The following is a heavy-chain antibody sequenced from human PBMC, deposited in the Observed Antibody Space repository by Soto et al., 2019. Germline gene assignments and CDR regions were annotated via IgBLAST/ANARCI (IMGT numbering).Heavy chain of an antibody. Sequence: SQTLSLTCAISGDSVSSNSAAWDWIRQSPSRGLEWLGRTYYRSKWYNEYAVSVKSRITIKPDTSKNQFSLQLNSVIPEDTAVYYCAGMQDGALAYWGQGTLVTVSS. CDR2: TYYRSKWYN. CDR3: AGMQDGALAY. J-gene: IGHJ4*02. V-gene: IGHV6-1*01. CDR1: GDSVSSNSAA. D-gene: IGHD1-26*01.